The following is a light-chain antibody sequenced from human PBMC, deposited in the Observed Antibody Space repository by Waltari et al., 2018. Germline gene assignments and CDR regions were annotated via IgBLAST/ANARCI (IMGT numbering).Light chain of an antibody. CDR3: QHYLRLPVA. V-gene: IGKV3-20*01. J-gene: IGKJ1*01. CDR1: QSVGRT. CDR2: GAS. Sequence: EIVLTHSPGTLSLSTGERGIVSCRASQSVGRTLARYQQKPGQPPRLRIYGASNRATGIPDRFIGSGSATEFSLTISGLEPEDSAVYYCQHYLRLPVAFGQGTKVEIK.